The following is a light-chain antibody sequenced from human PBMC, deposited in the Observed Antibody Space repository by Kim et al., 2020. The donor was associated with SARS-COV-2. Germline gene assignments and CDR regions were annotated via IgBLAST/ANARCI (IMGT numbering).Light chain of an antibody. J-gene: IGKJ5*01. Sequence: PWERAARSCRASQSVISNIAWYKQKPGQAPRPLIDGAATRATGIAARCSGSGSGTEFTITISSLQSEDFAVYYCQQSNNWSPAITFGQGTRLEIK. CDR3: QQSNNWSPAIT. CDR1: QSVISN. V-gene: IGKV3-15*01. CDR2: GAA.